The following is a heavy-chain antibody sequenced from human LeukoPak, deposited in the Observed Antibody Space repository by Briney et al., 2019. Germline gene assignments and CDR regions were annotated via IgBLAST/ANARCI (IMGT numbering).Heavy chain of an antibody. CDR2: ISPNSGGT. CDR3: AREEHGGLYDY. V-gene: IGHV1-46*01. J-gene: IGHJ4*02. CDR1: GYIFTNYY. D-gene: IGHD4-23*01. Sequence: GASVKVSCEASGYIFTNYYIQWVRQAPGQGLEWMGMISPNSGGTTYAQRFHGRFTVTRDTSTSSVYMELSSLTSEDTAVYYCAREEHGGLYDYWGQGTLVTVSS.